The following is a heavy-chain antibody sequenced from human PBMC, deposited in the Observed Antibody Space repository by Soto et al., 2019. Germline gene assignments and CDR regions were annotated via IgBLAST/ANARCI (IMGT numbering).Heavy chain of an antibody. Sequence: SETLSLTCTVSGGSVSNDYWSWIRQPPGKGLEWIGYIYDSGSTYYNPSLKSRVTLSVDTSKNQFSLKLRSVTAADTALYYCARENWGTSNCFHPSGQGPLLTLSS. V-gene: IGHV4-59*02. D-gene: IGHD3-16*01. CDR1: GGSVSNDY. CDR3: ARENWGTSNCFHP. CDR2: IYDSGST. J-gene: IGHJ5*02.